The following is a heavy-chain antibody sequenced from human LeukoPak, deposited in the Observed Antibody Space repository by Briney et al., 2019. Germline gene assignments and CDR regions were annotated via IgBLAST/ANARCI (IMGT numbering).Heavy chain of an antibody. D-gene: IGHD2-15*01. V-gene: IGHV4-59*08. CDR2: IYFTVST. Sequence: RSETLSPTCTVSGESISSYYWSWIRQPPGKGLEWIGYIYFTVSTNYNPSLKSRVTISVDTSKNQFSLKLSSVTAADTAVYYCARQEAVGAARYFQHWGRSTVITVSS. CDR3: ARQEAVGAARYFQH. J-gene: IGHJ1*01. CDR1: GESISSYY.